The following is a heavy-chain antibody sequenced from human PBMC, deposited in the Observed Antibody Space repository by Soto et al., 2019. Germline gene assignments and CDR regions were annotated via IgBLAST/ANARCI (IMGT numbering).Heavy chain of an antibody. CDR3: AQNRDHDYGSKGGFDP. J-gene: IGHJ5*02. CDR1: GFSLSTSGVG. V-gene: IGHV2-5*02. Sequence: QITLKESGPTLVKPTQTLTLTCTFSGFSLSTSGVGVGWIRQPPGKALEWLAVIYWDDDKRDRPTLKRRLSITKDTGNSPVVLTTTKTGAVDTYIYSFAQNRDHDYGSKGGFDPWGHGTLVAVSS. CDR2: IYWDDDK. D-gene: IGHD4-17*01.